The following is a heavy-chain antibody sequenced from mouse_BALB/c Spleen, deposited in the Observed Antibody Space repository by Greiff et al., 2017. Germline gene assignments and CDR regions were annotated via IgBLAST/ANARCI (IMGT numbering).Heavy chain of an antibody. J-gene: IGHJ4*01. CDR3: ARRNYYAMDY. CDR1: GYAFSSYW. V-gene: IGHV1-80*01. D-gene: IGHD2-1*01. Sequence: LVESGAELVRPGSSVKISCKASGYAFSSYWMNWVKQRPGQGLEWIGQIYPGDGDTNYNGKFKGKATLTADKSSSTAYMQLSSLTSEDSAVYFCARRNYYAMDYGGQGTSVTVSS. CDR2: IYPGDGDT.